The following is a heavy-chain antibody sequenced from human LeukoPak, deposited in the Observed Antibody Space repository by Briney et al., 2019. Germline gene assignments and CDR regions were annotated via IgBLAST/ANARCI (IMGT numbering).Heavy chain of an antibody. D-gene: IGHD2-2*01. CDR3: AKSLVVVPTKGYFDL. V-gene: IGHV3-72*01. CDR1: GFTFSDHF. J-gene: IGHJ2*01. CDR2: SRNKAKGYTT. Sequence: PGGSLRLSCVASGFTFSDHFMDWVRQVPGKGLEWVGRSRNKAKGYTTEYAASVKGRFIISRDDSQNSLHLQMNSLRAEDTALYYCAKSLVVVPTKGYFDLWGRGTLVTVSS.